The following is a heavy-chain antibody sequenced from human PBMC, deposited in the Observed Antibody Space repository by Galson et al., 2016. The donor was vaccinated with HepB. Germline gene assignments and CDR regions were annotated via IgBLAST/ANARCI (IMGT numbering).Heavy chain of an antibody. V-gene: IGHV1-69*13. Sequence: SVKVSCKASGGTFSSYAITWVRQAPGQGLEWMGRIIPIFNIRSHAQKFQGRVTITADESTSTAYMELSSLRSEDSAVYYCSREVADYYDSSNYYPGYFQHCGQGTLVIVS. CDR3: SREVADYYDSSNYYPGYFQH. CDR2: IIPIFNIR. J-gene: IGHJ1*01. CDR1: GGTFSSYA. D-gene: IGHD3-22*01.